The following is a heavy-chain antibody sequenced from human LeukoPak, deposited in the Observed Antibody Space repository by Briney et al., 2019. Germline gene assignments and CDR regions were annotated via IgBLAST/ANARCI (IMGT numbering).Heavy chain of an antibody. Sequence: PSETLSLTCTVSGGSISSYYWSWIRQPPGKGLEWIGEINHSGSTNYNPSLKSRVTISVDTSKNQFSLKLSSVTAADTAVYYCARLPWSYYYYGMDVWGQGTTVTVSS. CDR3: ARLPWSYYYYGMDV. CDR1: GGSISSYY. D-gene: IGHD2-8*02. CDR2: INHSGST. J-gene: IGHJ6*02. V-gene: IGHV4-34*01.